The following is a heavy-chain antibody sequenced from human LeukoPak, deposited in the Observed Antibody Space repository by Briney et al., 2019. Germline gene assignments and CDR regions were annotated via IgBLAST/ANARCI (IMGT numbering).Heavy chain of an antibody. D-gene: IGHD6-19*01. CDR2: FDPEDGET. CDR1: GYTLTELS. Sequence: SVKVSCKVSGYTLTELSMHWVRQAPGKGLEWMGGFDPEDGETIYAQKFQGRVTITADESTSTAYMELSSLRSEDTAVYYCARGVGRQWLVIDAFDIWGQGTMVTVSS. J-gene: IGHJ3*02. V-gene: IGHV1-24*01. CDR3: ARGVGRQWLVIDAFDI.